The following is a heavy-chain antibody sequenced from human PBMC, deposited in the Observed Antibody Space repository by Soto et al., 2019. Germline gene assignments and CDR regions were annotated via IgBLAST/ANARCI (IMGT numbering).Heavy chain of an antibody. CDR3: ARAQYSSSLLPPDAFDI. J-gene: IGHJ3*02. Sequence: GGSLRLSCAASGFTFSSYSMNLLRQAPGKGLEWVSYISSSSSTIYYADSVKGRFTISRDNAKNSLYLQMNSLRAEDTAVYYCARAQYSSSLLPPDAFDIWGQGTMVTVSS. V-gene: IGHV3-48*01. D-gene: IGHD6-13*01. CDR2: ISSSSSTI. CDR1: GFTFSSYS.